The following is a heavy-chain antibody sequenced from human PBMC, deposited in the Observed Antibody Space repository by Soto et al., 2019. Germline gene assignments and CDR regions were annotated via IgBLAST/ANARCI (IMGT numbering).Heavy chain of an antibody. V-gene: IGHV1-69*13. CDR2: IIPIFGTA. CDR1: GGTFSSYA. J-gene: IGHJ5*02. CDR3: ARDLRGPHSSWYRWFDP. D-gene: IGHD6-13*01. Sequence: GASVKVSCKASGGTFSSYAISWVRQAPGQGLEWMGGIIPIFGTANYAQKFQGRVTITADESTSTAYMELSSLRSEDTAVYYCARDLRGPHSSWYRWFDPWGQGTLVTVSS.